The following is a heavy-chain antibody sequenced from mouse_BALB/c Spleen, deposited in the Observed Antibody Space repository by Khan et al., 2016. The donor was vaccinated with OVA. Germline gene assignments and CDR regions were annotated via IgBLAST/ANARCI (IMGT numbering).Heavy chain of an antibody. CDR3: ARSGGNFHWYFDV. D-gene: IGHD2-1*01. V-gene: IGHV5-17*02. J-gene: IGHJ1*01. Sequence: EVELVESGGGLVQPGGSRKLSCAASGFTFSSFGMHWVRQAPKKGLEWVAYISSGSSTIYYVDTVKGRFTISRDYPKNTLFLQMTSLRSEDTAMYYCARSGGNFHWYFDVWGAGTSVTVSS. CDR1: GFTFSSFG. CDR2: ISSGSSTI.